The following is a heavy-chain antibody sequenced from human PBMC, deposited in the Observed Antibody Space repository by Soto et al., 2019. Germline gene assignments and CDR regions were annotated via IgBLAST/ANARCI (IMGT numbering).Heavy chain of an antibody. CDR3: AKWRCSGDNNYYFDY. V-gene: IGHV3-9*01. D-gene: IGHD2-15*01. J-gene: IGHJ4*02. CDR1: GFTFGDYA. CDR2: ISWNGGRI. Sequence: EVQLVESGGGLVQPGRSLRLSCAASGFTFGDYAMHWVRQAPGKGLEWVSGISWNGGRIGYADSVKGRFTISRDNAKISLYLQMNSLRTEDTAFYYCAKWRCSGDNNYYFDYWGQGTLVTVSS.